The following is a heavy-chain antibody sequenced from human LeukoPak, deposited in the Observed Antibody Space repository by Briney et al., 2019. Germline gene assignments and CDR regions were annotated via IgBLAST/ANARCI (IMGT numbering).Heavy chain of an antibody. V-gene: IGHV3-7*01. D-gene: IGHD3-16*01. CDR3: VRNGGSFDY. J-gene: IGHJ4*02. Sequence: PGGSLRLSCAASGFTFTKHWMSWVRQPPGKGLEWVANMNYDGSETRYVDSVKGRLTISRDNAKNSLHLQMDSLRVEDTAVYYCVRNGGSFDYWGQGTLVTVSS. CDR2: MNYDGSET. CDR1: GFTFTKHW.